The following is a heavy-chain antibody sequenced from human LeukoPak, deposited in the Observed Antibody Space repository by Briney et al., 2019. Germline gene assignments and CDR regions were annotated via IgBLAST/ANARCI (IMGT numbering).Heavy chain of an antibody. V-gene: IGHV4-34*01. J-gene: IGHJ4*02. CDR3: ARRYDYVWGSYRYTWDY. CDR1: GGSFSGYY. CDR2: INHSGST. Sequence: SETLSLTCAVYGGSFSGYYWSWIRQPPGKGLEWIGEINHSGSTNYNPSLKSRVTISVDTSKNQFSLKLSSVTAADTAVYYCARRYDYVWGSYRYTWDYWGQGTLVTVSS. D-gene: IGHD3-16*02.